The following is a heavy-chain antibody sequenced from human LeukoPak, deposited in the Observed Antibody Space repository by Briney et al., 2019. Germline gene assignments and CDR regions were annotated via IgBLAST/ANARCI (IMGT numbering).Heavy chain of an antibody. J-gene: IGHJ4*02. CDR2: INSDESNT. CDR1: GFTFSSYW. Sequence: GGSLRLSCAASGFTFSSYWVHWVRQAPGKGLVWASRINSDESNTSYADSVKGRLTISRDNAKNTLYLEMNSLRAEDTAVYYCASSSYSSSSFDYWGQGTLVTVSS. V-gene: IGHV3-74*01. CDR3: ASSSYSSSSFDY. D-gene: IGHD6-13*01.